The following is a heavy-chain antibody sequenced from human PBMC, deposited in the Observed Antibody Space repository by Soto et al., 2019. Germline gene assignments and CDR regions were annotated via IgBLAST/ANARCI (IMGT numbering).Heavy chain of an antibody. CDR3: ARPGAAAYDAFDI. CDR2: IIPILGIA. J-gene: IGHJ3*02. V-gene: IGHV1-69*02. CDR1: GGTFSSYT. D-gene: IGHD2-2*01. Sequence: ASVKVSCKASGGTFSSYTISWVRQAPGQGLEWMGRIIPILGIANYAQKFQGRVTITADKSTSTAYMELSSLRSEDTAVYYCARPGAAAYDAFDIWGQGTMVTVSS.